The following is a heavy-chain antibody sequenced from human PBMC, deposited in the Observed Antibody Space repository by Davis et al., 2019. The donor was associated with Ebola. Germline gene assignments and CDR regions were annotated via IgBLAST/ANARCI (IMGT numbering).Heavy chain of an antibody. J-gene: IGHJ4*02. CDR2: VNLDGGIT. D-gene: IGHD1-14*01. Sequence: HTGGSLRLSCAASGFTFSSYGMHWVRQGPGKGLVWVSRVNLDGGITSYAESVKGRFTISRDNSKNTLYLQMNSLRAEDTAVYYCASTGFDYWGQGTLVTVSS. CDR3: ASTGFDY. V-gene: IGHV3-74*01. CDR1: GFTFSSYG.